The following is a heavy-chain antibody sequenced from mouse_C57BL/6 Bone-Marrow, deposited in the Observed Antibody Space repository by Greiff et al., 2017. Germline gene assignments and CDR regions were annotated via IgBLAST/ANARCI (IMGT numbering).Heavy chain of an antibody. D-gene: IGHD2-4*01. CDR2: IDPSDSYT. CDR3: ARGDYDFDY. J-gene: IGHJ2*01. Sequence: VKLQQPGAELVMPGASVKLSCKASGYTFTSYWMHWVKQRPGQGLEWIGEIDPSDSYTNYNQKFKGKSTLTVDKSSSTAYMQLSSLTSEDSAVYYCARGDYDFDYWGQGATLTVSS. V-gene: IGHV1-69*01. CDR1: GYTFTSYW.